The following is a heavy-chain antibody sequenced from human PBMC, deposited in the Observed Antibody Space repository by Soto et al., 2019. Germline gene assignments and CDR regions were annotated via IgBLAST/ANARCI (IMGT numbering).Heavy chain of an antibody. CDR2: INSDNGNT. D-gene: IGHD3-10*01. V-gene: IGHV1-18*01. J-gene: IGHJ6*02. CDR3: ASDQGITPLGVFSIYYNGMDV. Sequence: ASVKVSCKASGYTFSNSGISWVRQSPGQGLEWLGWINSDNGNTNYAQHLQGRVTLTTDTSTSTAYMDLRSLRSDDTAVYYFASDQGITPLGVFSIYYNGMDVWGRGTTATASS. CDR1: GYTFSNSG.